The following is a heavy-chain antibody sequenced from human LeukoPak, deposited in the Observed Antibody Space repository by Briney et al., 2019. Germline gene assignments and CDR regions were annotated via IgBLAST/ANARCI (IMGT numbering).Heavy chain of an antibody. J-gene: IGHJ4*02. CDR3: ARLKQWLVSIDY. CDR2: IYTSGST. D-gene: IGHD6-19*01. Sequence: SETLSLTCTVSGGSISSGSYYWSWIRQPAGKGLEWIGRIYTSGSTNYNPSLKSRVTISVDTSKNQFSLKLSSVTAADTAVYYCARLKQWLVSIDYWGQGTLVTVSS. V-gene: IGHV4-61*02. CDR1: GGSISSGSYY.